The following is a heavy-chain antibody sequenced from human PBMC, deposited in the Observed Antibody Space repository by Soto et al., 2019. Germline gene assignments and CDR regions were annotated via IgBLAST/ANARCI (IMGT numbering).Heavy chain of an antibody. D-gene: IGHD2-2*01. V-gene: IGHV3-13*01. CDR1: GFTFSSYD. J-gene: IGHJ3*01. CDR3: ARDCSSTSCPDGFDV. Sequence: GGSLRLSCAASGFTFSSYDMHWVRQATGKGLEWVSAIGTAGDTYYPGSVKGRFTISRENAKNSLYLQMNSLRAEDTAVYYCARDCSSTSCPDGFDVWGQGTMVTVSS. CDR2: IGTAGDT.